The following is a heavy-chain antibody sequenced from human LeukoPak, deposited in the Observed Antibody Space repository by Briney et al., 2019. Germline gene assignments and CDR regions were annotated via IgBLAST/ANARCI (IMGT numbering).Heavy chain of an antibody. CDR2: ISSSGSTI. CDR3: ARDRIAVAGLDY. V-gene: IGHV3-48*03. D-gene: IGHD6-19*01. J-gene: IGHJ4*02. CDR1: GFTFSSYG. Sequence: GGSLRLSCAASGFTFSSYGMNWVRQAPGKGLEWVSYISSSGSTIYYADSVKGRFTISRDNAKNSLYLQMNSLRAEDTAVYYCARDRIAVAGLDYWGQGTLVTVSS.